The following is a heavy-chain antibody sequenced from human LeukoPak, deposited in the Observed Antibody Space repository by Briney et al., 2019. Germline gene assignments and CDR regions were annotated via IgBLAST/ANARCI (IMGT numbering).Heavy chain of an antibody. D-gene: IGHD3-3*01. CDR1: GGSISSYY. CDR2: IYYSGST. CDR3: ARGYDFWSGYEAFDI. V-gene: IGHV4-59*01. J-gene: IGHJ3*02. Sequence: PSETLSLTCTVSGGSISSYYWSWLRQPPGKGLEWIGYIYYSGSTNYNPSLKSRVIISVDTSKNQFSLKLSSVTAADTAVYYCARGYDFWSGYEAFDIWGQGTMVTVSS.